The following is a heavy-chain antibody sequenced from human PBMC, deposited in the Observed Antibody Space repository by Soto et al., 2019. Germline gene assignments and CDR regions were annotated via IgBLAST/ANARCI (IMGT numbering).Heavy chain of an antibody. CDR3: ARQGYNSGWDFDY. J-gene: IGHJ4*02. CDR1: GHTFTRYD. V-gene: IGHV1-8*01. D-gene: IGHD6-19*01. Sequence: QVQLVQSGAEVKKPGASVKVSCKASGHTFTRYDINWVRQAAGQGLEWTGWMNPNIGNTGYAQKFQGRVTMTRNTSISTAYMELSSLRSEDTAVYYCARQGYNSGWDFDYWGQGTLVTVSS. CDR2: MNPNIGNT.